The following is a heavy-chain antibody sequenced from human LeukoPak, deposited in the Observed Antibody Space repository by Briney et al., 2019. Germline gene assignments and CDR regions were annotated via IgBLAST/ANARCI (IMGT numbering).Heavy chain of an antibody. J-gene: IGHJ5*02. V-gene: IGHV4-39*01. D-gene: IGHD4-17*01. CDR3: VRHQVRTTLNS. Sequence: PSETLSLTCSVSGGSIISNTYYWGWVRQPPGKGLEWIGSMSHSGTPDYNASLRRRVAMSVDTSKNQVSLKLNSVTAADTAVYYCVRHQVRTTLNSWGQGTLVTVSS. CDR2: MSHSGTP. CDR1: GGSIISNTYY.